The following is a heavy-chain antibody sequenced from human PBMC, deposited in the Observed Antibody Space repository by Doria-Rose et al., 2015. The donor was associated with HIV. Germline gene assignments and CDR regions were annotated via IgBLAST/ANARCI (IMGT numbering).Heavy chain of an antibody. CDR2: ITAENGNT. CDR3: ARRTDYFDY. V-gene: IGHV1-18*01. CDR1: SYG. Sequence: SYGFSWVRQAPGQGLEWMGRITAENGNTKYAQKFQGRVTMTTDTSTSTAYMELRSLRSDDTALYYCARRTDYFDYWGQGTLVTVSS. J-gene: IGHJ4*02.